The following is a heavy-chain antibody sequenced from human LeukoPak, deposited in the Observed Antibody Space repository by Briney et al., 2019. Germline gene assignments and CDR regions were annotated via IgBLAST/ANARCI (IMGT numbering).Heavy chain of an antibody. CDR3: ARHGGYHFDS. CDR2: IRHTGST. CDR1: GGSFSGYY. J-gene: IGHJ4*02. D-gene: IGHD3-16*01. Sequence: PSETLSLTCAVYGGSFSGYYWSWIRQPPGKGLEWIGQIRHTGSTAYNPSLRSRVTIPGDTSKNQFSLRLTSVTAADTALYYCARHGGYHFDSWGQGTLVTVSS. V-gene: IGHV4-34*01.